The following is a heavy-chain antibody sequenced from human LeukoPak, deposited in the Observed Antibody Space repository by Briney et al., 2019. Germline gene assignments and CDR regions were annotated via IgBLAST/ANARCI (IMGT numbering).Heavy chain of an antibody. D-gene: IGHD3-22*01. CDR3: ARVRYTYYYDNNAYRNAFDI. CDR2: ISQDESEK. CDR1: GFTFSSYW. J-gene: IGHJ3*02. V-gene: IGHV3-7*01. Sequence: GGSLRLSCAASGFTFSSYWMSWVRQTPGKGLEWVASISQDESEKYYVDSVKGRFTISRDNAKNSLYLQMNSLRAEDTAVYYCARVRYTYYYDNNAYRNAFDIWGQGTMVTVSS.